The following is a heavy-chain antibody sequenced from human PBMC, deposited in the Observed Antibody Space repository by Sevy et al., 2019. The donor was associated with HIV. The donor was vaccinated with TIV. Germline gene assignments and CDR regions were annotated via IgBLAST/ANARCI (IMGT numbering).Heavy chain of an antibody. D-gene: IGHD2-2*01. Sequence: ASVKVSCKASGYTFTSYYMHWVRQAPGQGLEWMGIINPSGGSTSYAQKFQGRVTMTRDTSTSTVYMELGSLRSEDTAVYYCARDRGPATSRYCSSTSCYGYYYYGMDVWGQGTTVTVSS. J-gene: IGHJ6*02. CDR1: GYTFTSYY. CDR3: ARDRGPATSRYCSSTSCYGYYYYGMDV. V-gene: IGHV1-46*03. CDR2: INPSGGST.